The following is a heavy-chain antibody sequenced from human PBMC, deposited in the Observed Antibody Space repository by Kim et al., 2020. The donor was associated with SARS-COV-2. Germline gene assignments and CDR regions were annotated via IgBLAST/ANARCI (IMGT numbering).Heavy chain of an antibody. V-gene: IGHV4-59*08. D-gene: IGHD6-13*01. CDR2: IYYSGST. CDR1: GGSISSYY. J-gene: IGHJ5*02. Sequence: SETLSLTCTVSGGSISSYYWSWIRQPPGKGLEWIGYIYYSGSTNYNPSLKSRVTISVDTSKNQFSLKLSSVTAADTAVYYCASIAAAGKNWFDPWGQGTLVTVSS. CDR3: ASIAAAGKNWFDP.